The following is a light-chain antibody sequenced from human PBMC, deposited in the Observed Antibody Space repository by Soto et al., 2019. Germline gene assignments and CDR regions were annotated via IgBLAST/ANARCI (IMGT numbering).Light chain of an antibody. Sequence: SYELAQPHSVSVAPGETARISCGGNNVGSRSVHWYQQKPGQAPFLVIYYDSDRPSGIPERFSGSNSGNTATLIISRFEAGDEADYYCQVWEATGDQVVFGGGTQLTV. CDR1: NVGSRS. V-gene: IGLV3-21*01. CDR2: YDS. CDR3: QVWEATGDQVV. J-gene: IGLJ2*01.